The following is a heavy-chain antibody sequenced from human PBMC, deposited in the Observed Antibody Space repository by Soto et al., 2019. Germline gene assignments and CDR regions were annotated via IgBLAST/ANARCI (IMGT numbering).Heavy chain of an antibody. CDR2: ISYDGSNK. V-gene: IGHV3-30*18. J-gene: IGHJ6*02. CDR1: GFTFSSYG. D-gene: IGHD2-8*01. Sequence: LRLSCAASGFTFSSYGMHWVRQAPGKGLEWVAVISYDGSNKYYADSVKGRFTISRDNSKNTLYLQMNSLRAEDTAVYYCAKDGGYCTNGVCYKTYGMDVWGQGTTVTVSS. CDR3: AKDGGYCTNGVCYKTYGMDV.